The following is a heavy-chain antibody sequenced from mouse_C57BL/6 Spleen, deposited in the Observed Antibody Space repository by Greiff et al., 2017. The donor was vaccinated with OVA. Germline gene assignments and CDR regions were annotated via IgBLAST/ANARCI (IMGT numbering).Heavy chain of an antibody. CDR3: ARSNYYGSSLKYFDV. CDR1: GYAFTNYL. J-gene: IGHJ1*03. CDR2: INPGSGGT. D-gene: IGHD1-1*01. Sequence: QVQLQQSGAELVRPGTSVKVSCKASGYAFTNYLIEWVKQRPGQGLEWIGVINPGSGGTNYNEKFKGKATLTADKSSSTAYMQLSSLTSEDSAVYFCARSNYYGSSLKYFDVWGTGTTVTVSS. V-gene: IGHV1-54*01.